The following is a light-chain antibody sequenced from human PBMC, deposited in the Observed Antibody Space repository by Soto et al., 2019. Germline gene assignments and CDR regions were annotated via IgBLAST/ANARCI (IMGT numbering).Light chain of an antibody. CDR1: QTISSW. V-gene: IGKV1-5*03. CDR3: QQYNSYPII. J-gene: IGKJ5*01. Sequence: DIQMTQSPSTLSASVGDRVTITCRASQTISSWLAWYQQKPGKAPKLLIYKASSLESGVPSRFSGSGSWTEFTLTISSLQPDDFATYYCQQYNSYPIIFGQGTRLEIK. CDR2: KAS.